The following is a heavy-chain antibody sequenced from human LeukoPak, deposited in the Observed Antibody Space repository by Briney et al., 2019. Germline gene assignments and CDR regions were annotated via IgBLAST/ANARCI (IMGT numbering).Heavy chain of an antibody. Sequence: ASVKVSCKASGYTFTSYGISWVRQAPGQGLEWTGWISAYNGNTNYAQKLQGRVTMTTDTSTSTAYMELRSLRSDDTAVYYCARYGRHDYGDYDIGVDYWGQGTLVTVSS. CDR3: ARYGRHDYGDYDIGVDY. V-gene: IGHV1-18*01. D-gene: IGHD4-17*01. J-gene: IGHJ4*02. CDR1: GYTFTSYG. CDR2: ISAYNGNT.